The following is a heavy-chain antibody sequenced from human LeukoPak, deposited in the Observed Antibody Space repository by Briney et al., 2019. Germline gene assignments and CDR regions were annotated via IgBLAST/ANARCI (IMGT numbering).Heavy chain of an antibody. CDR1: GFTFSTYS. CDR3: ARDGIFDY. Sequence: GGSLRLSCAASGFTFSTYSMHWVRQAPGKGPEWVSSIRSGSTYINYADSVKGRFTISRDDAKKSLYLQMNSLRAEDTAVYYCARDGIFDYWGQGTLVTVSS. J-gene: IGHJ4*02. CDR2: IRSGSTYI. V-gene: IGHV3-21*01.